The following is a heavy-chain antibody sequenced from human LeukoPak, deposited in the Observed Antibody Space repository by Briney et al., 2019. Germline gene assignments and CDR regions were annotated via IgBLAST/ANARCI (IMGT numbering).Heavy chain of an antibody. Sequence: ASVKVSCKASGYTLTIYGITWVRQAPGQGLEWMGWISGYNGNTKYAQKAQGRVTMTTDTSTSTGYMELRSLRSDDTAVYYCARVDRVGASRGCDYWGQGTLVTVSS. V-gene: IGHV1-18*01. D-gene: IGHD1-26*01. CDR1: GYTLTIYG. J-gene: IGHJ4*02. CDR3: ARVDRVGASRGCDY. CDR2: ISGYNGNT.